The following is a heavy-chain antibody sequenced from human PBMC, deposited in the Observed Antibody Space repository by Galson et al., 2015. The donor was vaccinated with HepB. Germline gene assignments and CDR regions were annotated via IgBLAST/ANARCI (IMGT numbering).Heavy chain of an antibody. Sequence: TLSLTCAVSGGSISSDTYSWSWIRQPPGKGLEWIGYIYHSGSTYSSSSLKSRVTISIDRSKNQFSLKLSSVTAADTALYYCARMYTSNWYEDSWGQGALVTVSS. CDR3: ARMYTSNWYEDS. V-gene: IGHV4-30-2*01. CDR2: IYHSGST. D-gene: IGHD6-13*01. J-gene: IGHJ4*02. CDR1: GGSISSDTYS.